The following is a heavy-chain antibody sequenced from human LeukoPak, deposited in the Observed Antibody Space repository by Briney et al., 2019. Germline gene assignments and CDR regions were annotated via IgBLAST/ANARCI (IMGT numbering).Heavy chain of an antibody. D-gene: IGHD2/OR15-2a*01. J-gene: IGHJ6*03. CDR1: GLTFSRYW. V-gene: IGHV3-7*01. CDR3: ARDVKGLYYYYMDV. CDR2: IMQDGSEK. Sequence: GWAVRLSCASSGLTFSRYWLSWLRQAPGKGLEGVANIMQDGSEKYYVSSVKGRFTISRDNAKNSLYLQMNSLRAEDTDVYYCARDVKGLYYYYMDVWGKGTTVTVSS.